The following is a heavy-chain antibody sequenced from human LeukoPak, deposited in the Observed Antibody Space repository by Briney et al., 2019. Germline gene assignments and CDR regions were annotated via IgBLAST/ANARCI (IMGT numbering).Heavy chain of an antibody. CDR3: AKGLTGTTDVDWFDP. Sequence: GGSLRLSCAASGFTFSNAWMSWVRQAPGKGLEWVGRIKSKTDGGTTDYAAPVKGRFTISRDNSKNTLYLQMNSLRAEDTAVYYCAKGLTGTTDVDWFDPWGQGTLVTVSS. CDR1: GFTFSNAW. J-gene: IGHJ5*02. V-gene: IGHV3-15*01. CDR2: IKSKTDGGTT. D-gene: IGHD1-7*01.